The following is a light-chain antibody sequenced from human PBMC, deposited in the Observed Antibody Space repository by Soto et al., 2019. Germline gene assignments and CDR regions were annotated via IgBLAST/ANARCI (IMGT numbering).Light chain of an antibody. J-gene: IGKJ4*01. Sequence: EIVLTQSPDTLSLSPGERATLSCRASQSVRAYLAWYQHKPGQAPRLLIYDASNRATGIPARFSGSGSGTDFTLTISSLEPEDFAVYYCQQRSSWPLTFGGGTKVDIK. CDR3: QQRSSWPLT. V-gene: IGKV3-11*01. CDR2: DAS. CDR1: QSVRAY.